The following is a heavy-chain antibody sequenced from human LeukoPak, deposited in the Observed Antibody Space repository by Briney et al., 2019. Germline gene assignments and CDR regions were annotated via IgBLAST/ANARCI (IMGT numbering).Heavy chain of an antibody. CDR1: GGSFSGYY. Sequence: SETLSLTCAVYGGSFSGYYWSWIRQPPGKGLEWIGYIYYSGSTYYNPSLKSRVTISVDTSKNQFSLKLSSVTAADTAVYYCAREVEYSNHYGMDVWGQGTTVTVSS. V-gene: IGHV4-34*09. CDR2: IYYSGST. J-gene: IGHJ6*02. CDR3: AREVEYSNHYGMDV. D-gene: IGHD4-11*01.